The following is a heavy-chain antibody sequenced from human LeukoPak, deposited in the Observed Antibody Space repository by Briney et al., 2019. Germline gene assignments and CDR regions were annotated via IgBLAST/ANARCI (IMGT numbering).Heavy chain of an antibody. Sequence: SDTLSLTCTVSGGSISSYYWSWIRQPTGKGLEWVGRIYTSGSTNYNPSLKSRVTMSVDTSKNQFSLKLSSVTAADTAVYYCARDTNDYGDLYYFDYWGQGTRVPVSS. D-gene: IGHD4-17*01. CDR1: GGSISSYY. CDR3: ARDTNDYGDLYYFDY. CDR2: IYTSGST. J-gene: IGHJ4*02. V-gene: IGHV4-4*07.